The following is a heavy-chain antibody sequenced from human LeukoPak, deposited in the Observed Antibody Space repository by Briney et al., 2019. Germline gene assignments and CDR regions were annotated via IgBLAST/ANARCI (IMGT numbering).Heavy chain of an antibody. V-gene: IGHV4-34*01. D-gene: IGHD6-6*01. Sequence: TSSVTLSLTCAVYIGSCCCYYWSWLPHSPGKGRVGIGEINRSGSNKYNPFLKSRITISERRFKNHSFLKLSLVTAADTAVYYCAIGVRWSSCIDYWGQGMLVTVSS. CDR3: AIGVRWSSCIDY. CDR2: INRSGSN. CDR1: IGSCCCYY. J-gene: IGHJ4*02.